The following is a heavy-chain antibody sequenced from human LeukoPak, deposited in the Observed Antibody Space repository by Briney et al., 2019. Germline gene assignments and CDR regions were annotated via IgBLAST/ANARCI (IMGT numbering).Heavy chain of an antibody. J-gene: IGHJ4*02. V-gene: IGHV3-23*01. CDR2: TGSNGVT. Sequence: PGGSLRLSCTGSGFTFRTYAFSWVRQAPGKGLEWVSATGSNGVTYYADSVKGRFTISRDNSKNALYLQMNGLRADDTAVYYCGIRDTSDYYVFWGQGTLVTVS. CDR1: GFTFRTYA. D-gene: IGHD3-22*01. CDR3: GIRDTSDYYVF.